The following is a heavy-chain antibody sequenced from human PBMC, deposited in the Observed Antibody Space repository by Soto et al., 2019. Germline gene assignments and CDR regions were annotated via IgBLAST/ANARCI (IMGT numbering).Heavy chain of an antibody. Sequence: SETLSLTCTVSGGSISSGDYYWSWIRQPPGKGLEWIGYIYYSGSTYYNPSLKSRVTKSVDTSKNKFSLKLSSETAADTAVYYCARDHYVYDILTGYGYYYGMDVWGQGTTVTVSS. CDR1: GGSISSGDYY. CDR2: IYYSGST. D-gene: IGHD3-9*01. V-gene: IGHV4-30-4*01. CDR3: ARDHYVYDILTGYGYYYGMDV. J-gene: IGHJ6*02.